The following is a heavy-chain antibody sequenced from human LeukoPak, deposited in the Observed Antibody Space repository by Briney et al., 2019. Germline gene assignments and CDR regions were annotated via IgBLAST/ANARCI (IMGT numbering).Heavy chain of an antibody. CDR2: SDGGGSST. V-gene: IGHV3-74*01. D-gene: IGHD3-22*01. CDR3: ARGPGSSGGAYVGDY. J-gene: IGHJ4*01. CDR1: GFTFSNYW. Sequence: GGSLRLSCAGSGFTFSNYWMHWVRQVPGKGLVWVSRSDGGGSSTSYADSVKGRFSISRDNARSTLYLQMNSLRAEDTAVYYCARGPGSSGGAYVGDYWGHGTLVTVSS.